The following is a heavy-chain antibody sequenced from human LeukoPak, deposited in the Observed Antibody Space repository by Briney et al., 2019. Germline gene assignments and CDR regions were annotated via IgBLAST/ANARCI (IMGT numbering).Heavy chain of an antibody. V-gene: IGHV3-74*01. CDR1: GLTFSSYA. D-gene: IGHD3-16*02. Sequence: GGSLRLSCAASGLTFSSYAMNWVRQAPGKGLVWVSRINSDGSSTSYADSVKGRFTISRDNAKNTLYLQMNSLRAEDTAVYYCARSDYVWGSYRYWGQGTLVTVSS. CDR3: ARSDYVWGSYRY. CDR2: INSDGSST. J-gene: IGHJ4*02.